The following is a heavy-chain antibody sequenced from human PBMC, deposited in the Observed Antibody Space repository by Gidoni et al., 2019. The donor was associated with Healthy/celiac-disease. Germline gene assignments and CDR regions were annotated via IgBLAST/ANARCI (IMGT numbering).Heavy chain of an antibody. V-gene: IGHV3-21*01. CDR3: ARAVTNWFDP. Sequence: EVQLVESGGGLVKPGGSLRPPCAASGFTFSSYSLNWVRQAPGKGREWVSAISSSSSYIYYADSVKGRFTISRDNAKNSLYLQMNSLRAEDTAVYYCARAVTNWFDPWGQGTLVTVSS. CDR1: GFTFSSYS. D-gene: IGHD4-4*01. J-gene: IGHJ5*02. CDR2: ISSSSSYI.